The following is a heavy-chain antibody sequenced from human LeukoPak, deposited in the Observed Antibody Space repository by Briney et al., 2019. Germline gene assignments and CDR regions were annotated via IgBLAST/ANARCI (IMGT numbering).Heavy chain of an antibody. V-gene: IGHV2-5*01. D-gene: IGHD4-17*01. CDR2: IYWNDDK. Sequence: ASGPTLVRPTQTLTLTCTFSGFSLSTTGVGVGWIRQPPGKALEWLALIYWNDDKRYSPSLRSRLTITKDTSKNQVVLTMTNMDPVDTATYYCTHDTVTTAFDYWGQGTLVTVSS. J-gene: IGHJ4*02. CDR3: THDTVTTAFDY. CDR1: GFSLSTTGVG.